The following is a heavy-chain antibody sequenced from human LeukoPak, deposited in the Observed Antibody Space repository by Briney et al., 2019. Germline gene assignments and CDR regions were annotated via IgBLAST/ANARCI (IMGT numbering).Heavy chain of an antibody. CDR1: GGSFSGYY. CDR2: INHSGST. V-gene: IGHV4-34*01. Sequence: PSETLSLTCAVYGGSFSGYYWSWIRQPPGKGLEWIGEINHSGSTNYNPSLKSRVTISVDTSKNQLSLKLSSVTAADTAVYYCAREVVVVPAARRTANWFDPWGQGTLVTVSS. D-gene: IGHD2-2*01. CDR3: AREVVVVPAARRTANWFDP. J-gene: IGHJ5*02.